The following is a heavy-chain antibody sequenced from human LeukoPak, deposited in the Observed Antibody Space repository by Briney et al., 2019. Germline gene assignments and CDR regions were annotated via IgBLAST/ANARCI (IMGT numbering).Heavy chain of an antibody. Sequence: ASVKVSCKDSGYTFTRDGISWVRQAPGQGLEWMGWISAYNGDTNYAQTVQGRVTMTTDTSTTTAYMELRSLRSDDTAMYYCARRSGYDRREGTFDIWGQGTMVTVSS. CDR3: ARRSGYDRREGTFDI. CDR1: GYTFTRDG. CDR2: ISAYNGDT. J-gene: IGHJ3*02. V-gene: IGHV1-18*01. D-gene: IGHD5-12*01.